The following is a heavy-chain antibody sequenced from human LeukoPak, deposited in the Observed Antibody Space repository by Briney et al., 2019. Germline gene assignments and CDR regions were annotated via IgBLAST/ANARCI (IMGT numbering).Heavy chain of an antibody. Sequence: GGSLRLSCAASGFTVSSNYMSWVRQAPGKGLEWVSAISGSGGSTYYADSVKGRFTISRDNSKNTLYLQMNSLRAEDTAVYYCAKNNDILTGYYFDYWGQGTLVTVSS. CDR3: AKNNDILTGYYFDY. V-gene: IGHV3-23*01. CDR1: GFTVSSNY. CDR2: ISGSGGST. D-gene: IGHD3-9*01. J-gene: IGHJ4*02.